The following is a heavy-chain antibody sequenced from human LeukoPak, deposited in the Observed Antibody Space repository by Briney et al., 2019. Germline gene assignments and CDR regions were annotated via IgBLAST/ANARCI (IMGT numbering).Heavy chain of an antibody. CDR1: GGSFSGYY. CDR2: INHSGST. V-gene: IGHV4-34*01. Sequence: SETLSLTCAVYGGSFSGYYWSWIRQPPGKGLEWIGEINHSGSTNYNPSLKSRVTISVDTSKNQFSLKLSSVTAADTAVYYCARGGLGYCSGGSCPVPFDYWAREPWSPSPQ. J-gene: IGHJ4*02. D-gene: IGHD2-15*01. CDR3: ARGGLGYCSGGSCPVPFDY.